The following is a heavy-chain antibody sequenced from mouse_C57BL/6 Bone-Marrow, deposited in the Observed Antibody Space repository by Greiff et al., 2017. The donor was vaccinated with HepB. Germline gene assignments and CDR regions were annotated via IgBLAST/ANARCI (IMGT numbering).Heavy chain of an antibody. V-gene: IGHV14-4*01. CDR1: GFNIKDDY. D-gene: IGHD2-5*01. J-gene: IGHJ1*03. Sequence: EVQLQESGAELVRPGASVKLSCTASGFNIKDDYMHWVKQRPEQGLEWIGWIDPENGDTEYASKFQGKATITADTSSNTAYLQLSSLTSEDTAVYYCTTPYSNYVGWYFDVWGTGTTVTVSS. CDR3: TTPYSNYVGWYFDV. CDR2: IDPENGDT.